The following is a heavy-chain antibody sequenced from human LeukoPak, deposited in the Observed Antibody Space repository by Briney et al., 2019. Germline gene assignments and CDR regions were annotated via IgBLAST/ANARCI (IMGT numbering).Heavy chain of an antibody. CDR2: ISKSSGTI. V-gene: IGHV3-48*01. J-gene: IGHJ4*02. CDR1: GFTFSDYA. Sequence: GGSLRLSCAASGFTFSDYAMNWVRQAPGKGLEWVSYISKSSGTIYHADSVRGRFTISRDNANNSLFLQMSRLRAEDTAVYYCVRDLGGRSGHWGQGTLVTVSS. D-gene: IGHD3-16*01. CDR3: VRDLGGRSGH.